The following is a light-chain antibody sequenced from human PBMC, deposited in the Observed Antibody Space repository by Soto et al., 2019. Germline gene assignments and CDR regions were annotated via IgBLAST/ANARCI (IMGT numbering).Light chain of an antibody. V-gene: IGKV1-27*01. CDR1: QSIRNY. J-gene: IGKJ4*01. Sequence: DIQRTLSTPSLAASVGVRVTITCRASQSIRNYLVWYQQKPGKPPTPLLYAASTLDSEVQYRFSGSGSGTHFTLASSGLQPEDVETYYCQQTKTAPLTFGGGNRVEVK. CDR3: QQTKTAPLT. CDR2: AAS.